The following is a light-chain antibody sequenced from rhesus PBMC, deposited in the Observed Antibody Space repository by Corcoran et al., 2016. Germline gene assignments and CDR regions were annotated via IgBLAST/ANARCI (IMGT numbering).Light chain of an antibody. CDR2: DAS. V-gene: IGKV1-25*01. CDR1: QGISNY. J-gene: IGKJ4*01. CDR3: QQHNSYPLT. Sequence: DIQMTQSPSSLSASVGDTVTITCQASQGISNYLAWCQQKPGKAPKLLIYDASTLQSGVPSRFSGSGSGTEFTLTISSLQPEDFATYYCQQHNSYPLTFGGGTKVELK.